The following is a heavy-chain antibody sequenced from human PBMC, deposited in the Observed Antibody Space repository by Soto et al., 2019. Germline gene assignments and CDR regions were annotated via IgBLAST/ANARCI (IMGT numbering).Heavy chain of an antibody. CDR1: GGSFSGYY. CDR2: INHSGST. CDR3: ARVLMITFGGVHDAFDI. Sequence: PSETLSLTCAVYGGSFSGYYWSWIRQPPGKGLEWIGEINHSGSTNYNPSLKSRVTISVDTSKNQFSLKLSSVTAADTAVYYCARVLMITFGGVHDAFDIWGQGTMVTVSS. D-gene: IGHD3-16*01. V-gene: IGHV4-34*01. J-gene: IGHJ3*02.